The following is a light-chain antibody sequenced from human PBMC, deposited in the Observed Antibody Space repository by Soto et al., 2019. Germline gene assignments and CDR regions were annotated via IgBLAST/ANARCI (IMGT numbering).Light chain of an antibody. Sequence: EIVLTQSPGTLSLSPGERDTLSCRASQSVTNNYLAWYQQKPGQAPRLLIFAASSRATGIPDRFSGSGSGTDFTLTISRLEPEDFAVYYCQQYASSVTFGQGTKVEI. CDR1: QSVTNNY. CDR2: AAS. V-gene: IGKV3-20*01. CDR3: QQYASSVT. J-gene: IGKJ1*01.